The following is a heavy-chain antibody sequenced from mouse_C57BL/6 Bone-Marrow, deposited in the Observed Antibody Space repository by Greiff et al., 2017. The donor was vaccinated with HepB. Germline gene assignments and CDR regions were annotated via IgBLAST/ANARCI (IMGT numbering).Heavy chain of an antibody. CDR1: GFNIKDDY. D-gene: IGHD1-1*01. J-gene: IGHJ4*01. V-gene: IGHV14-4*01. CDR3: TTEITTVVATRDYAMDY. Sequence: EVQLQQSGAELVRPGASVKLSCTASGFNIKDDYMHWVKQRPEQGLEWIGWIDPENGDTEYASKFQGKATITAYTSSNTAYLQLSSLTSEDTAVYYCTTEITTVVATRDYAMDYWGQGTSVTVSS. CDR2: IDPENGDT.